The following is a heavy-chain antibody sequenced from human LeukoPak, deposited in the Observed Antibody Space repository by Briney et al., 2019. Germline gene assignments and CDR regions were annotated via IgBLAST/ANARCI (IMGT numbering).Heavy chain of an antibody. CDR1: GGPFSGYY. Sequence: SETLSLTCAVYGGPFSGYYWSWIRQPPGKGLEWIGEINHSGSTNYNPSLKSRVTISVDTSKNQFSLKLSSVTAADTAVYYCAGELGMSNAFDIWGQGTMVTVSS. CDR3: AGELGMSNAFDI. V-gene: IGHV4-34*01. J-gene: IGHJ3*02. D-gene: IGHD7-27*01. CDR2: INHSGST.